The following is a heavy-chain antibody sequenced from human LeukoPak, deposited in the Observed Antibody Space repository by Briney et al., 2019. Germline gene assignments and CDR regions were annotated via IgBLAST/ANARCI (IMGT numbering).Heavy chain of an antibody. D-gene: IGHD4-17*01. CDR2: INPNSGGT. V-gene: IGHV1-2*02. Sequence: ASVKVSCKASGYTFTGYYMHWVRHAPGQGLEWMGWINPNSGGTNYAQKLQGRVTMTRDTSISTAYMELSRLRSDDTAVYYCARDLFYDGDYVSPALYVDYWGQGTLGTVSS. CDR1: GYTFTGYY. CDR3: ARDLFYDGDYVSPALYVDY. J-gene: IGHJ4*02.